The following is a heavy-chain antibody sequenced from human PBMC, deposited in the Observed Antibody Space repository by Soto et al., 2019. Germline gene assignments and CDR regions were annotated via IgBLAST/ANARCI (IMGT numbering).Heavy chain of an antibody. CDR2: IWYDGSNK. Sequence: QVQLVESGGGVVQPGRSLRLSCAASGFTFSSYGMHWVRQAPGKGLEWVAVIWYDGSNKYYADSVKGRFTISRDNSKNTLYLQMNSLRAEDTAVYYCARVGACSGGSCYLDYWGQGTLVTVSS. V-gene: IGHV3-33*01. CDR3: ARVGACSGGSCYLDY. D-gene: IGHD2-15*01. CDR1: GFTFSSYG. J-gene: IGHJ4*02.